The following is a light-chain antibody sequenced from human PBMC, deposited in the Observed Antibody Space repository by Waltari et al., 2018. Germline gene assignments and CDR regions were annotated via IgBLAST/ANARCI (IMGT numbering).Light chain of an antibody. J-gene: IGKJ2*01. CDR1: QNMNSY. CDR3: QRYDSFPNT. V-gene: IGKV1-5*01. Sequence: DIQMTQSPSTLSASVGDRVSITCRASQNMNSYLAWYQQKPGKAPKLLIYGASSLESGVPLRFSGTASGTEFTLTISSLQPDDFATYYCQRYDSFPNTFGQGTK. CDR2: GAS.